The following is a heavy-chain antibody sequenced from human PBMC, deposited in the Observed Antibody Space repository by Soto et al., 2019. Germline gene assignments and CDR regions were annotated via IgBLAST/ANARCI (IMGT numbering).Heavy chain of an antibody. CDR2: ISYEGSHT. D-gene: IGHD2-15*01. V-gene: IGHV3-30*18. J-gene: IGHJ4*02. Sequence: QVQLVESGGGVVQPGRSLRLSCAASGFIFSSYGMHWICQAPGKGLEWVAVISYEGSHTYYADSVKGRFTITRDNSKNTLYLQMNSLRPEDTAVYYCAKEVHCGGGSCSWSEGFDYWGQGTLLTVSS. CDR3: AKEVHCGGGSCSWSEGFDY. CDR1: GFIFSSYG.